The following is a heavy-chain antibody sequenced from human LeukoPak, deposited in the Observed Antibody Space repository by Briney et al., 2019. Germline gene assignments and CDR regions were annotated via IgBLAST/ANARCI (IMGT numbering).Heavy chain of an antibody. CDR1: GFTFNRDW. J-gene: IGHJ4*02. CDR3: AREKTRCLDY. Sequence: GGSLRLSCAASGFTFNRDWTAWARQAPGKGLEWVANIKEDGSEKNYVDSVKGRFTISRDNAKNSLYLQMNSLRAEDTAVYYCAREKTRCLDYWGRGTLVTVSS. V-gene: IGHV3-7*01. D-gene: IGHD5-24*01. CDR2: IKEDGSEK.